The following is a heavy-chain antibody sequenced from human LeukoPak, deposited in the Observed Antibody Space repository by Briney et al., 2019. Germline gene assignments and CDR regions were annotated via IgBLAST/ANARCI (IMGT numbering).Heavy chain of an antibody. CDR3: ARGFPSSFGSTLYYFDY. CDR1: GYTLTGYY. V-gene: IGHV1-2*02. Sequence: ASVKVSCKASGYTLTGYYMHWVRQAPGQGLEWMGWINPNSGGTNYAQKFQGRVTMTRDTSISTAYMELSRLRSDDTAVYYCARGFPSSFGSTLYYFDYWGQGTLVTVSS. J-gene: IGHJ4*02. CDR2: INPNSGGT. D-gene: IGHD3-10*01.